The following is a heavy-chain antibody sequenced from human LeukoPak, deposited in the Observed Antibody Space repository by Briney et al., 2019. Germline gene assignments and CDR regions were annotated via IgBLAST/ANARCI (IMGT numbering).Heavy chain of an antibody. Sequence: SEPLSLTCGVYGGPFSGYYWSWIREPPGKGLEGIGEIHHRGSTNYNPSLKSRVTISVDTSKNQLSLKLSSVTAADTAVYYCARGSSTMVRGVIPLDYWGQGTLVTVSS. CDR3: ARGSSTMVRGVIPLDY. V-gene: IGHV4-34*01. CDR2: IHHRGST. CDR1: GGPFSGYY. D-gene: IGHD3-10*01. J-gene: IGHJ4*02.